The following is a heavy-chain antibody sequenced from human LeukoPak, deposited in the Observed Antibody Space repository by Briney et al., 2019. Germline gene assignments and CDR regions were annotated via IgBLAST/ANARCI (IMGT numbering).Heavy chain of an antibody. D-gene: IGHD6-13*01. Sequence: GGSLRLSCAASGFTFSSYAMSWVRQAPGKGLEWVSAISGSGGSTYYADSVKGRFTISRDNSKNTLYLQMNSLRAEDTAVYYCAKTAAGPQKIYYYYMDVWGKGTTVTVSS. CDR3: AKTAAGPQKIYYYYMDV. J-gene: IGHJ6*03. V-gene: IGHV3-23*01. CDR2: ISGSGGST. CDR1: GFTFSSYA.